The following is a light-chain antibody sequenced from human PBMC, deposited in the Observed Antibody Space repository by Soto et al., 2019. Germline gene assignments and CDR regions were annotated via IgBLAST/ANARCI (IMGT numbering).Light chain of an antibody. J-gene: IGKJ2*01. CDR2: AAS. CDR3: QQYGDSPPFT. CDR1: QSVDTTY. Sequence: EIVLTQSPGTLSLSPGERATLSCRASQSVDTTYLAWYQQKPGQAPRILVYAASSRATGIPDRFSGSGSGTDFTLTISRLEPEDFAVYYCQQYGDSPPFTFGQGTKLGIK. V-gene: IGKV3-20*01.